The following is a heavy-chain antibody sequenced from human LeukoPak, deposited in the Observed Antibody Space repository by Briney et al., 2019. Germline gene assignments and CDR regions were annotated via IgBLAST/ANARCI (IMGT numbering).Heavy chain of an antibody. CDR3: ARVSSTSGTIEY. J-gene: IGHJ4*02. Sequence: RTSETLSLTCPVSGGSISNYYWSWIRQPPGKGLEWIGYIYYSGSTNYNPSLKSRVTISIDTSKNQFSLKLSSVTAADTAVYYCARVSSTSGTIEYWGQGTLVTVSS. D-gene: IGHD3-3*01. CDR2: IYYSGST. V-gene: IGHV4-59*01. CDR1: GGSISNYY.